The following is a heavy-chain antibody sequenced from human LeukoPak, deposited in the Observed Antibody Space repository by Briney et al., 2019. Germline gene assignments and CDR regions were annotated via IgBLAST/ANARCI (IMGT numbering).Heavy chain of an antibody. V-gene: IGHV3-48*01. CDR1: GFTFSSYS. CDR3: ARGWPNDAFDI. CDR2: ISSSSSTI. D-gene: IGHD2-15*01. J-gene: IGHJ3*02. Sequence: GGSLRLSCAASGFTFSSYSMNWVRQAPGKGLEWVSYISSSSSTIYYGDSVKGRFTISRDNAKNSLYLQMNSLRAEDTAVYYCARGWPNDAFDIWGQGTMVTVSS.